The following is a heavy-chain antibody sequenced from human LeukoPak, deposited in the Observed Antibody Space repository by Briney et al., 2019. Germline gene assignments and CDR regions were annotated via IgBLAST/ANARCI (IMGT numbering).Heavy chain of an antibody. V-gene: IGHV4-59*01. CDR3: ARSAVVTRGWFDP. J-gene: IGHJ5*02. D-gene: IGHD4-23*01. CDR2: IYYSGST. CDR1: GGPISSYY. Sequence: SETLSLTCTVSGGPISSYYWSWIRQPPGKGLEWIGYIYYSGSTNYNPSLKSRVTISVDTSKNQFSLKLSSVTAADTAVYYCARSAVVTRGWFDPWGQGTLVTVSS.